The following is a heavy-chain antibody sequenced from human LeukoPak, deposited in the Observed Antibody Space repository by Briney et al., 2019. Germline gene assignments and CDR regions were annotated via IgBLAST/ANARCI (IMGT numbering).Heavy chain of an antibody. D-gene: IGHD3-10*01. CDR1: GYTFSSYA. Sequence: GASVKVSCKASGYTFSSYAISWVRQAPGQGLEWMGRIIPIPGIANYAQKFQGRVTITADKSTSTAYMELSSLRSEDTAVYYCATGGRITMVRGVINRWFDPWGQGTLVTVSS. CDR3: ATGGRITMVRGVINRWFDP. V-gene: IGHV1-69*04. J-gene: IGHJ5*02. CDR2: IIPIPGIA.